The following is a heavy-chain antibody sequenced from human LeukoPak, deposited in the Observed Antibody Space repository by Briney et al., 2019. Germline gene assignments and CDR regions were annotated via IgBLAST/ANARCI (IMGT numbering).Heavy chain of an antibody. V-gene: IGHV4-34*01. Sequence: SETLSLTCGVSGTSFTSYYWSWIRQTPGKGLEWIGEVNHSGYTNMNPSLKSRVTISVDTSKNQVSLMMTSVTAADTAVYFCARMTTGHDYWGQGILVTVSS. CDR3: ARMTTGHDY. CDR1: GTSFTSYY. J-gene: IGHJ4*02. CDR2: VNHSGYT. D-gene: IGHD4-17*01.